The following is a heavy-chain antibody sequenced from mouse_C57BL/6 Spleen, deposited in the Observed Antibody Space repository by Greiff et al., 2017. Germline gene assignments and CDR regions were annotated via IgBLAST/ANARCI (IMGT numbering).Heavy chain of an antibody. CDR3: ARDLEGSGAMDY. CDR2: ISYDGSN. CDR1: GYSITSGYY. J-gene: IGHJ4*01. Sequence: EVHLVESGPGLVKPSQSLSLTCSVTGYSITSGYYWNWIRQFPGNKLEWMGYISYDGSNNYNPSLKNRISITRDTSKNQFFLKLNSVTTEDTATYYCARDLEGSGAMDYWGQGTSVTVSS. D-gene: IGHD3-1*01. V-gene: IGHV3-6*01.